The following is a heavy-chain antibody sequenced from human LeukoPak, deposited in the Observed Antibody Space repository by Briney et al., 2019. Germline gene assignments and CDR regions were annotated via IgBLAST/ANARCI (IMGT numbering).Heavy chain of an antibody. CDR2: INHSGST. Sequence: KPSETLSLTCAVYGGSFSGCYWSWIRQPPGKGLEWIGEINHSGSTNYNPSLKSRVTISVDTSKNQFSLKLSSVTAADTAVYYCARGSRFGSSSSRRYYFDYWGQGTLVTVSS. J-gene: IGHJ4*02. CDR1: GGSFSGCY. D-gene: IGHD6-6*01. V-gene: IGHV4-34*01. CDR3: ARGSRFGSSSSRRYYFDY.